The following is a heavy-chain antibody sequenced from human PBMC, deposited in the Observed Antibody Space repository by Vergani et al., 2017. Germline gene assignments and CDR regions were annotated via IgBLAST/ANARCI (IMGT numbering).Heavy chain of an antibody. V-gene: IGHV3-30-3*01. CDR2: ISYDGSTK. CDR1: GFTFNSYA. CDR3: ARAYFGDIQYNWFDP. J-gene: IGHJ5*02. Sequence: QVQLVESGGGVVQPGRSLRLSCAASGFTFNSYAIHWVRQAPGKGLEWVAVISYDGSTKYYADSVKGRFTFSRDNSKNTLYLQMNSLRDEDTAVYYCARAYFGDIQYNWFDPWGQGTLVTVSS. D-gene: IGHD2-21*01.